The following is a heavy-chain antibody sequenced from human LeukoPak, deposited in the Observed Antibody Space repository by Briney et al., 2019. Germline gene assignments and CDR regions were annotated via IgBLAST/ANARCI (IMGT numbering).Heavy chain of an antibody. V-gene: IGHV4-39*07. CDR1: GGSISSSSYY. CDR2: IYYSGST. CDR3: ARIRATGQWLDHNWFDP. D-gene: IGHD3-22*01. Sequence: PSETLSLTCTVSGGSISSSSYYWGWIRQPPGKGLEWIGSIYYSGSTYYNPSLKSRVTISVDTSKNQFSLKLSSVTAADTAVYYCARIRATGQWLDHNWFDPWGQGTLVTVSS. J-gene: IGHJ5*02.